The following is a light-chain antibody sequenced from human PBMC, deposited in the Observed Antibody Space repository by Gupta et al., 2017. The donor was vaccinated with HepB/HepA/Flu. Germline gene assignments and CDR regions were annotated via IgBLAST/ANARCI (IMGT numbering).Light chain of an antibody. J-gene: IGKJ2*04. CDR2: GAS. Sequence: EIVMTQIPVTLSVSAGERASLSCRASQSVSSNLAWYQQKPGQAPRLLIYGASNRAIGIPPRFSGSGSGTQFALTISNLQSEDFAVYYCQHRGSFGQGTKLEIK. CDR1: QSVSSN. V-gene: IGKV3-15*01. CDR3: QHRGS.